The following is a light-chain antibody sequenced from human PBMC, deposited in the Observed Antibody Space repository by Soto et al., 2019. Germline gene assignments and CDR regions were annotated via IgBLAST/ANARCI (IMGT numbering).Light chain of an antibody. CDR2: GAS. CDR1: QSVSSSY. V-gene: IGKV3-20*01. J-gene: IGKJ5*01. Sequence: DIVLTQSPGTLSLSPGERSTLAFRSSQSVSSSYLAWYQQKPGQAPRLLVYGASSRATGIPERFSGSVSETDFTLSISRLEPEDFAVYYCQHYGNSPLTFGQGTRLEI. CDR3: QHYGNSPLT.